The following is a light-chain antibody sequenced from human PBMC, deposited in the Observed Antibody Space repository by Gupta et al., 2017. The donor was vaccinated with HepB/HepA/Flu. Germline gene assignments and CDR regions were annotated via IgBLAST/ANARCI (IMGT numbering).Light chain of an antibody. J-gene: IGKJ4*01. V-gene: IGKV1-9*01. CDR2: SAS. Sequence: DIQLTQSPSFLSASVGDRVTITCRASQGISSYLAWYQQISGKAPRLLIYSASTLQSGVPSRFSGNGAGTEYTLTISSLQPEDFATYFWLQLNPYPLTFGGGTKVEIK. CDR1: QGISSY. CDR3: LQLNPYPLT.